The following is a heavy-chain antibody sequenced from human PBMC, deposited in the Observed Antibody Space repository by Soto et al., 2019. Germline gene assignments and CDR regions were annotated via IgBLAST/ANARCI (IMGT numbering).Heavy chain of an antibody. J-gene: IGHJ4*02. CDR2: ISYDGSNK. V-gene: IGHV3-30*18. CDR1: GFTFSSYG. D-gene: IGHD5-12*01. Sequence: GGSLRLSCAASGFTFSSYGMHWVRQAPGKGLEWVAVISYDGSNKYYADSVKGRFTISRDNSKNTLYLQMNSLRAEDTAVYYCAKDRTVVATIQYYFDYWGQGTLVTVSS. CDR3: AKDRTVVATIQYYFDY.